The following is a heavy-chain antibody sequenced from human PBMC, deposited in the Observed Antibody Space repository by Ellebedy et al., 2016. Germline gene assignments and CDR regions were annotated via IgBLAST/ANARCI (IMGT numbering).Heavy chain of an antibody. CDR2: IIPIRGIA. CDR3: RVLTKRARDFDY. J-gene: IGHJ4*02. Sequence: ASVKVSCKASGGPFSSYAISWVRQAPGQGLEWMGRIIPIRGIANYAQKFQGRVTITADKSTSKAYMELSSRRSEDTAGYYCRVLTKRARDFDYWGQGTLVTVSS. V-gene: IGHV1-69*04. D-gene: IGHD2-8*02. CDR1: GGPFSSYA.